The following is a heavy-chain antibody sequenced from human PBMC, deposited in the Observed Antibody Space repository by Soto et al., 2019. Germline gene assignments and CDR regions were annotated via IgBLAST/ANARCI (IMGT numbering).Heavy chain of an antibody. J-gene: IGHJ4*02. CDR2: IIPIFGTA. V-gene: IGHV1-69*01. CDR3: ATGTAPSGIAAAGTNY. D-gene: IGHD6-13*01. Sequence: QVQLVQSGAEVKKPGSSVKVSCKASGGPFSSYAISWVRQAPGQGLEWMGGIIPIFGTANYAQKFQGRVTITADESTSTAYMELSSLRSEDTAVYYCATGTAPSGIAAAGTNYWGQGTLVTVSS. CDR1: GGPFSSYA.